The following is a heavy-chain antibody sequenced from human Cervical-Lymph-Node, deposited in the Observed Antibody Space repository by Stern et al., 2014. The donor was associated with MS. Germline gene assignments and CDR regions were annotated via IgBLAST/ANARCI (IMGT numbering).Heavy chain of an antibody. CDR1: GGTFSSYA. J-gene: IGHJ4*02. V-gene: IGHV1-69*09. CDR3: ARFPTAYSTYYVDF. CDR2: IIPLLGVT. Sequence: QVQLVQSGPEVKKPGSSVKVSCKASGGTFSSYAINWGRQPPGPGLGRMGRIIPLLGVTHYAQKFQDRVTITADKSTSTAYMDLSSLRSEDTALYYCARFPTAYSTYYVDFWGQGTQVTVSS. D-gene: IGHD2-15*01.